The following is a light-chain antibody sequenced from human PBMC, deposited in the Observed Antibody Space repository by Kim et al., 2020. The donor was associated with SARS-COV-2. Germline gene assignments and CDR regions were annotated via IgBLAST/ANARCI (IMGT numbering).Light chain of an antibody. J-gene: IGLJ1*01. CDR3: CSYAGTSTSV. CDR1: SSDVGGYNY. V-gene: IGLV2-11*01. Sequence: GQSVTISCTGTSSDVGGYNYVSWYQQHPGKAPKLMIYDVNRRPSGVPDRFSGTKSDNTASLTISGLQAEDEADYYCCSYAGTSTSVFGTGTKVTVL. CDR2: DVN.